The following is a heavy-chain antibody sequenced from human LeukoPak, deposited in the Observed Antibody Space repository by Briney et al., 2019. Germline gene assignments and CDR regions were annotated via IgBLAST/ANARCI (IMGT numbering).Heavy chain of an antibody. J-gene: IGHJ4*02. V-gene: IGHV3-74*01. Sequence: QPGGSLRLSCAASGFTFSRYWMHWVRQAPGKGLVWVSRIDSDGTNRDYADSVKGRFTISRDNSKNTLYLQVNSLRAEDTAVYYCAKTFGWPFYFDHWGQGTPVTVSS. D-gene: IGHD2/OR15-2a*01. CDR1: GFTFSRYW. CDR3: AKTFGWPFYFDH. CDR2: IDSDGTNR.